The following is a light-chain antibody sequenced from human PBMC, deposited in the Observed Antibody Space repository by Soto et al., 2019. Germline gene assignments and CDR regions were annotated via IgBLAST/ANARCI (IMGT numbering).Light chain of an antibody. CDR3: CSYAGSYTFGYV. V-gene: IGLV2-11*01. CDR1: SSDVGGYNY. J-gene: IGLJ1*01. Sequence: QSALTQPRSVSGSPGQSVTISCTGTSSDVGGYNYVSWYQQHPGKAPKLMIYNVSKRPSGGPDRFSGAKSGNTASLTISGLQAEDEADYYCCSYAGSYTFGYVFGTGTKLTVL. CDR2: NVS.